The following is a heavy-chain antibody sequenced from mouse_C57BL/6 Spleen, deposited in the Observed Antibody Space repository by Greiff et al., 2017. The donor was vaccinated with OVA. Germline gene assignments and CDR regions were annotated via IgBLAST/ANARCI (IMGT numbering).Heavy chain of an antibody. V-gene: IGHV1-26*01. CDR2: INPNNGGT. CDR1: GYTFTDYY. D-gene: IGHD1-1*01. J-gene: IGHJ1*03. CDR3: ARSKKYYGSSYWYFDV. Sequence: EVQLQQSGPELVKPGASVKLSCKASGYTFTDYYMNWVKQSHGKSLEWIGDINPNNGGTSYNQKFKGKATLTVDKSSSTAYMELRSLTSEDSAVYYCARSKKYYGSSYWYFDVWGTGTTVTVAS.